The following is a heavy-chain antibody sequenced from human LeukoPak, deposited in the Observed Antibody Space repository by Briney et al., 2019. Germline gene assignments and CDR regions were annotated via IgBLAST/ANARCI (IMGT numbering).Heavy chain of an antibody. D-gene: IGHD5-12*01. V-gene: IGHV3-30*02. Sequence: GGSLRLSCTASGFTFNTYAMHWVRQAPGKGLEWVTFIQYDGNAKHYADSVTGRFTISRDISTNTLYLQMNSLRADDTAVYYCVSHPRGYGIFHIWGQGTMLTVSS. CDR3: VSHPRGYGIFHI. J-gene: IGHJ3*02. CDR2: IQYDGNAK. CDR1: GFTFNTYA.